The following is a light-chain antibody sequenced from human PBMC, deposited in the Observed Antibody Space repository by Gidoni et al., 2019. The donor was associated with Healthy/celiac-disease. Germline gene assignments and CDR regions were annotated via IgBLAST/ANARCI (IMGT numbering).Light chain of an antibody. V-gene: IGKV3-11*01. CDR2: DAS. CDR1: QSVSSY. Sequence: ELVFTPSPATLSLSPGERATLSCRASQSVSSYLAWYQQKPGQAPRLLIYDASNRATGIPARFSGSGSGTDFTLTISSLEPEDFAVYYCQQRSNWPLTFGGGTRVEIK. J-gene: IGKJ4*01. CDR3: QQRSNWPLT.